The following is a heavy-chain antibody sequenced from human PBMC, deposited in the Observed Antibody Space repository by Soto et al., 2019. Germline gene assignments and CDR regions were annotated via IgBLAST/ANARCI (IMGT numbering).Heavy chain of an antibody. CDR2: ISYDGSSK. Sequence: QVQRVESGGGVVQPGRSLRLSCAASGFTFSSYGMHWVRQAPGKGLEWVAVISYDGSSKYYADSVKGRFTISRDNSKNTLYLQMNSLRAQDTAVYYCAKDSRIVVVTAPYDYWGQGTLVTVSS. J-gene: IGHJ4*02. D-gene: IGHD2-21*02. V-gene: IGHV3-30*18. CDR1: GFTFSSYG. CDR3: AKDSRIVVVTAPYDY.